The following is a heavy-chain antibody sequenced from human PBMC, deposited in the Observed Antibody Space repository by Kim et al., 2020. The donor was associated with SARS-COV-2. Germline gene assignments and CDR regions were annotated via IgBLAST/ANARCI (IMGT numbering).Heavy chain of an antibody. V-gene: IGHV3-73*01. CDR1: GFTFSDSA. D-gene: IGHD1-1*01. J-gene: IGHJ3*02. Sequence: GGSLRLSCGASGFTFSDSAMHWVRRASGKGLEWLGRIRSEVNGYETAYIASVRGRFTIYNYDSRNTAHMQMNRLKNEDTAVYYCTRVPGTTLSFWAAFD. CDR2: IRSEVNGYET. CDR3: TRVPGTTLSFWAAFD.